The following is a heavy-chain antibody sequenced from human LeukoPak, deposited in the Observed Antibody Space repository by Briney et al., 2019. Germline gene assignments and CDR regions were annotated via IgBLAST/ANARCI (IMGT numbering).Heavy chain of an antibody. CDR3: ARGWPRYYGSGSYFDY. D-gene: IGHD3-10*01. V-gene: IGHV4-61*05. CDR1: GGSISSSSYY. J-gene: IGHJ4*02. CDR2: MYSSGST. Sequence: SETLSLTCTVSGGSISSSSYYWGWIRQPPGKGLEWIGFMYSSGSTGYNPSLKSRVTISVDTSKNQFSLKLSSVTAADTAVYYCARGWPRYYGSGSYFDYWGQGTLVTVSS.